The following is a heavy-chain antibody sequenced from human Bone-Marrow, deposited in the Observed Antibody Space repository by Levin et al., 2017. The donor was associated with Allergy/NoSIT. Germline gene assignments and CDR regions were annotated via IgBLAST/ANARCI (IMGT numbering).Heavy chain of an antibody. V-gene: IGHV4-59*01. J-gene: IGHJ3*02. CDR1: GGSISSYY. Sequence: SETLSLTCTVSGGSISSYYWSWIRQPPGKGLEWIGYIYYSGSTNYNPSLKSRVTISVDTSKNQFSLKLSSVTAADTAVYYCARGIGYCSGGSCYDAFDIWGQGTMVTVSS. CDR3: ARGIGYCSGGSCYDAFDI. CDR2: IYYSGST. D-gene: IGHD2-15*01.